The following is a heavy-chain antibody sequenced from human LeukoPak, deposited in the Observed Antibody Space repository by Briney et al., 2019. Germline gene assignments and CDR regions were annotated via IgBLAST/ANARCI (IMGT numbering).Heavy chain of an antibody. V-gene: IGHV3-30*18. Sequence: PGGSLRLSCAASGFTFSSYGMYWVRQAPGKGLEWVAVISYDGSNKYYADSVKGRFTISRDNSKNTLYLQMNSLRAEDTAVYYCAKDTSHCSSTSCYYFDYWGQGTLVTVSS. D-gene: IGHD2-2*01. J-gene: IGHJ4*02. CDR3: AKDTSHCSSTSCYYFDY. CDR1: GFTFSSYG. CDR2: ISYDGSNK.